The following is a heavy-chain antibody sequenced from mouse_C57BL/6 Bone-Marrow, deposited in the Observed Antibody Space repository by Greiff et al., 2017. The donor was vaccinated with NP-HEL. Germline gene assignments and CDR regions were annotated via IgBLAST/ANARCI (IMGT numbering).Heavy chain of an antibody. CDR1: GFTFSSYG. CDR3: ARHYWYFDV. CDR2: ISSGGSYT. Sequence: EVNLVESGGDLVKPGGSLKLSCAASGFTFSSYGMSWVRQTPDKRLEWVATISSGGSYTYYPDSVRGRFTISRDNAKNTLYLQMSSLKSEDTAMYYCARHYWYFDVWGTGTTVTVSS. J-gene: IGHJ1*03. V-gene: IGHV5-6*01.